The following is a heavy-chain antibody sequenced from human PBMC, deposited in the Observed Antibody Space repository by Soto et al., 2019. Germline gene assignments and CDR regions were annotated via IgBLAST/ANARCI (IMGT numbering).Heavy chain of an antibody. CDR1: GGSISSGDYY. J-gene: IGHJ4*02. CDR3: AREGRLAAAGRFDY. CDR2: IYYSGST. D-gene: IGHD6-13*01. V-gene: IGHV4-31*03. Sequence: SETLSLTCTVSGGSISSGDYYWSWIRQVPKKGLEWIGYIYYSGSTYYNPSLRSRVAMSVDTSKNQFSLKLSSVTAADTAIYYCAREGRLAAAGRFDYWGQETRVTVSS.